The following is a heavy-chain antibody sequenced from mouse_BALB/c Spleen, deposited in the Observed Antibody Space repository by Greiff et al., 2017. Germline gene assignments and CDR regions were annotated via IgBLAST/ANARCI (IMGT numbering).Heavy chain of an antibody. CDR1: GYTFTSYW. J-gene: IGHJ2*01. V-gene: IGHV1-69*02. CDR2: IDPSDSET. CDR3: AREFITTATYFDY. Sequence: VQLQQPGAELVKPGAPVKLSCKASGYTFTSYWMNWVKQRPGRGLEWIGRIDPSDSETHYNQKFKDKATLTVDKSSSTAYIQLSSLTSEDSAVYYCAREFITTATYFDYWGQGTTLTVSS. D-gene: IGHD1-2*01.